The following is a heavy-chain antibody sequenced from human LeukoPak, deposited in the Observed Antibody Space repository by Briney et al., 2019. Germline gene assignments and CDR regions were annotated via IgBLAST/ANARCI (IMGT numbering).Heavy chain of an antibody. CDR3: ARSAANWFDS. Sequence: ASVKVSCKASGYSFTGYNMYWVRQAPGQGLEWMGWINPNSGDTNYAQKFQGRVTMTRDTSITTAYMELSRLRSDDTAMYYCARSAANWFDSWGQGTLVTVFS. CDR1: GYSFTGYN. CDR2: INPNSGDT. V-gene: IGHV1-2*02. D-gene: IGHD6-13*01. J-gene: IGHJ5*01.